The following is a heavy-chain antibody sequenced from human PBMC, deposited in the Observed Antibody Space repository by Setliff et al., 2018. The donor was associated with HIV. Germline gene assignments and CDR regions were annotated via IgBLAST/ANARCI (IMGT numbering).Heavy chain of an antibody. J-gene: IGHJ3*02. CDR2: INPSGGST. CDR1: GYTFTSYY. CDR3: ARVEYYYDSSGYSHAFDI. D-gene: IGHD3-22*01. Sequence: ASVKVSCKASGYTFTSYYMHWVRQAPGQGLEWMGIINPSGGSTSYAQKFQGRVTMTRDTSTSTVYMELSSLRSEDTAVYYCARVEYYYDSSGYSHAFDIWGQGTMVTVSS. V-gene: IGHV1-46*01.